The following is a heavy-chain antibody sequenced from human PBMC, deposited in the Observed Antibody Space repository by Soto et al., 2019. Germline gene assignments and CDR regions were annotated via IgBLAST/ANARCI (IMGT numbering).Heavy chain of an antibody. CDR3: ARYCRSVTVHGFDP. CDR2: IYYSGST. Sequence: SETLSLTCTVSGGSVSSVSYYWSWIRQPPGKGLEWIGYIYYSGSTNYNPSLKSRVTMSVDTSKNQFSLKLSSVTAADTAVYYCARYCRSVTVHGFDPWGPGTMVPVYS. V-gene: IGHV4-61*01. CDR1: GGSVSSVSYY. D-gene: IGHD2-2*01. J-gene: IGHJ5*02.